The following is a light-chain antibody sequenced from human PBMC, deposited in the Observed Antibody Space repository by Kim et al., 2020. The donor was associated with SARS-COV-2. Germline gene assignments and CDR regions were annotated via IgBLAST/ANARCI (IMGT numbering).Light chain of an antibody. CDR2: KAS. CDR3: QQYNSYLWT. V-gene: IGKV1-5*03. CDR1: QSISSW. J-gene: IGKJ1*01. Sequence: DIQMTQSPSTLSAYVGDRVTITCRASQSISSWLAWYQQKPGKAPKLLIYKASTLQSGVPSRFSGSGSGTEFTLTISGLQPDDFATYYCQQYNSYLWTFGQGTKVDIK.